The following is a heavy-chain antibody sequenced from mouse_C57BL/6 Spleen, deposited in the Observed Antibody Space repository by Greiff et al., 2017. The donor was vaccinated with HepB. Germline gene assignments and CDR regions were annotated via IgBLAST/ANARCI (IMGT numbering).Heavy chain of an antibody. V-gene: IGHV5-9*01. D-gene: IGHD2-4*01. CDR2: ISGGGGNT. Sequence: DVKLVESGGGLVKPGGSLKLSCAASGFTFSSYTMSWVRQTPEKRLEWVATISGGGGNTYYPDSVKGRFTISRDNAKNTLYLQMSSLRSEDTALYYCARLDDYDGNFDVWGTGTTVTVSS. CDR1: GFTFSSYT. CDR3: ARLDDYDGNFDV. J-gene: IGHJ1*03.